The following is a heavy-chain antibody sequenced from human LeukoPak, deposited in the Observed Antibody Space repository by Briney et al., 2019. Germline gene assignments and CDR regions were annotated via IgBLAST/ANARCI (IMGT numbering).Heavy chain of an antibody. CDR1: GFTFSSYS. Sequence: GGSLRLPCAASGFTFSSYSMNWVRQAPGKGLEWVSSISSSSSYIYYADSVKGRFTISRDNAKNSLYLQMNSLRAEDTAVYYCARDRIAAASEWAFDIWGQGTMVTVSS. V-gene: IGHV3-21*01. CDR3: ARDRIAAASEWAFDI. J-gene: IGHJ3*02. D-gene: IGHD6-13*01. CDR2: ISSSSSYI.